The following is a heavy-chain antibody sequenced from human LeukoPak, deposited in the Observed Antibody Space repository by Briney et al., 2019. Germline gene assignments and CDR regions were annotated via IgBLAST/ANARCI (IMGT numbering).Heavy chain of an antibody. V-gene: IGHV3-7*01. D-gene: IGHD4-23*01. CDR2: IKQDGSEK. CDR1: GFTFSSYW. Sequence: GGSLRLSCAASGFTFSSYWMSWVRQAPGKGLEWVASIKQDGSEKYYVDSVKGRFTISRDNAKNSLYLQMNSLRAEDTAVYYCARDQFRGYGGNIDCWGQGTLVTVSS. CDR3: ARDQFRGYGGNIDC. J-gene: IGHJ4*02.